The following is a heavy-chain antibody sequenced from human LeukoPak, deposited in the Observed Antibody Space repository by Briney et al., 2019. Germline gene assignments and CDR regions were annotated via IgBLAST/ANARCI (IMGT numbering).Heavy chain of an antibody. J-gene: IGHJ3*02. D-gene: IGHD2-15*01. CDR1: GFTFSSYW. CDR3: ANEPSYCGGGNCYRRAFDI. Sequence: PGGSLRLSCAASGFTFSSYWMSWVRQAPGKGLEWVAFIRYDGSNKYYADSVKGRFTISRDNSKNTLYLQMNSLRADDTAVYYCANEPSYCGGGNCYRRAFDIWGQGTMVSVSS. CDR2: IRYDGSNK. V-gene: IGHV3-30*02.